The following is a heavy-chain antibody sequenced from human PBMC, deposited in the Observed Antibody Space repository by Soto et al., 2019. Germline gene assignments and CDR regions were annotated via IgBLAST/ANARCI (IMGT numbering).Heavy chain of an antibody. V-gene: IGHV1-18*01. Sequence: AASVKVSCKASGYTFTSYGISWVRQAPGQGLEWMGWISAYNGNTNYAQKLQGRVTMTTDTSTSTAYMELRSLRSDDTAVYYCARDFGDIVVVPAAPSDYWGQGTLVTVSS. CDR3: ARDFGDIVVVPAAPSDY. CDR2: ISAYNGNT. J-gene: IGHJ4*02. D-gene: IGHD2-2*01. CDR1: GYTFTSYG.